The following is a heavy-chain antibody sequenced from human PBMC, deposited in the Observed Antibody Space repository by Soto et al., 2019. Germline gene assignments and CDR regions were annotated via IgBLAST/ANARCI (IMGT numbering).Heavy chain of an antibody. CDR1: GFTFSSFA. V-gene: IGHV3-23*01. J-gene: IGHJ6*03. CDR3: ARLPFYYMDV. CDR2: MSGRGGST. D-gene: IGHD4-17*01. Sequence: GGSLRLSCAASGFTFSSFAMSWVRQAPGKGLEWVSSMSGRGGSTYYADSVKGWFTISRDSSKNTLYLQMNNLRAEDTAVYYCARLPFYYMDVWGKGTTVTVSS.